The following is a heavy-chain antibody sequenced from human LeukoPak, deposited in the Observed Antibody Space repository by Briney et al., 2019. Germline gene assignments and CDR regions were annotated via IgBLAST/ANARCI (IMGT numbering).Heavy chain of an antibody. Sequence: GGSLRLSCVDSGFRFRNFGMHWVRQAPGKGLEWVAVISHDETNTYYADSVRGRFTISRDNSKDTLYLQMHSLRPEDTAVYYCAKDPGAVVVQAYYLDHWGQGTLVTVSS. D-gene: IGHD2-21*01. CDR1: GFRFRNFG. V-gene: IGHV3-30*18. CDR3: AKDPGAVVVQAYYLDH. J-gene: IGHJ4*02. CDR2: ISHDETNT.